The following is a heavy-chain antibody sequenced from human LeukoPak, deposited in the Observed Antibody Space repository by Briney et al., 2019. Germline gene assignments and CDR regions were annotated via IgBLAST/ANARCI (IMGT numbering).Heavy chain of an antibody. CDR1: GFPFKGYW. Sequence: GGSLTLSCVASGFPFKGYWMTCFRQSPGKRLEWLVNIKPDGSETNYLDSVKGRFTISRDNARDSLFLEMNSLRVDDTAVYYCARDGGELWPLDEWGQGILVTVSS. V-gene: IGHV3-7*01. D-gene: IGHD3-10*01. CDR2: IKPDGSET. J-gene: IGHJ4*02. CDR3: ARDGGELWPLDE.